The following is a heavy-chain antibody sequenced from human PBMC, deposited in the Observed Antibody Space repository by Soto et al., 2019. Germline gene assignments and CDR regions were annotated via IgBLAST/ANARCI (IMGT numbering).Heavy chain of an antibody. CDR1: GYTFTSYD. D-gene: IGHD3-3*01. J-gene: IGHJ6*02. V-gene: IGHV1-8*01. CDR2: MNPNSGNT. Sequence: QVQLVQSGAEVKKPGASVKVSCKASGYTFTSYDINWVRQATGQGLEWMGWMNPNSGNTGYSQKFQGRVTMTRNTSISTAYMELSSLRSEDTAVYYCARALRFLEWHQWDYYYGMDVWGQGTTVTVSS. CDR3: ARALRFLEWHQWDYYYGMDV.